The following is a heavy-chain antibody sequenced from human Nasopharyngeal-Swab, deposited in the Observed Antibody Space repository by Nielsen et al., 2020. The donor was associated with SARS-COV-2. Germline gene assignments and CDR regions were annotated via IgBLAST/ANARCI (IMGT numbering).Heavy chain of an antibody. Sequence: SVKVSCKASGGTFSSYAISWVRQAPGQGLEWMGGIIPILGIANYAQKFQGRVTITADKSTSTAYMELSSLRSEDTAVYYCARDLGYCSGGSCYSGWGQGTLVTVSS. CDR2: IIPILGIA. D-gene: IGHD2-15*01. CDR1: GGTFSSYA. CDR3: ARDLGYCSGGSCYSG. V-gene: IGHV1-69*10. J-gene: IGHJ4*02.